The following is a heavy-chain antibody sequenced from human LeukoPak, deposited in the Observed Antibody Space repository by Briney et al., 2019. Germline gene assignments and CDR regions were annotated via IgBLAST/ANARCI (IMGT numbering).Heavy chain of an antibody. CDR3: VRAIGRGPGGHFDY. D-gene: IGHD3-10*01. Sequence: SGGSLRLSCAASGLTFSGTYMSWISHAPGKGLEWVSYISSSGTYAEYADSVKGRFTISKDNAKNALYLQMNSLRGEDTAVYYCVRAIGRGPGGHFDYWGQGTLVTVSS. CDR1: GLTFSGTY. J-gene: IGHJ4*02. CDR2: ISSSGTYA. V-gene: IGHV3-11*05.